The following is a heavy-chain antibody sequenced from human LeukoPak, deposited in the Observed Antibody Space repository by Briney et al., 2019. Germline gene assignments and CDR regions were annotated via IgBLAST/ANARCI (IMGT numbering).Heavy chain of an antibody. CDR3: AKDHRAYSYGTAGDY. CDR1: GFTFSSYA. CDR2: ISGSGGST. V-gene: IGHV3-23*01. J-gene: IGHJ4*02. D-gene: IGHD5-18*01. Sequence: GGSLRLSCAASGFTFSSYAMSWVRLAPGKGLEWVSAISGSGGSTYYADSVKGRFTISRDNSKNTLYLQMNSLRAEDTAVYYCAKDHRAYSYGTAGDYWGQGTLVTVSS.